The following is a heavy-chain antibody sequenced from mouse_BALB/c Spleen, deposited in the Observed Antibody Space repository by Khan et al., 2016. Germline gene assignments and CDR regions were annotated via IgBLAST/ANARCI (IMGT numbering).Heavy chain of an antibody. CDR1: GFNINDTY. D-gene: IGHD3-3*01. V-gene: IGHV14-3*02. J-gene: IGHJ1*01. CDR3: AGTYFDV. CDR2: IDPANGNT. Sequence: VQLQQSGAELVKPGASVKLSCTASGFNINDTYMHWVKQRPEQGLEWIGRIDPANGNTKYDPKFQGKATITADTSSSTAYLQLSILTSVDTVVYYFAGTYFDVWGAGTTVTVSS.